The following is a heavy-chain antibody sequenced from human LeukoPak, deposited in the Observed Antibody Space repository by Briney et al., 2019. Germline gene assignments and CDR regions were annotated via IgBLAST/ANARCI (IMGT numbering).Heavy chain of an antibody. CDR2: ISSSSSYI. D-gene: IGHD2-2*02. CDR1: GFTFSSYS. J-gene: IGHJ4*02. CDR3: ARDPGGYCSSTSCYRDPRAPIDY. V-gene: IGHV3-21*01. Sequence: GGSLRLSCAASGFTFSSYSMNWVRQAPGKGLEWVSSISSSSSYIYYADSVKGRFTISRDNAKNSLYLQMNSLRAEDTAVYYCARDPGGYCSSTSCYRDPRAPIDYWGQGTLVTVSS.